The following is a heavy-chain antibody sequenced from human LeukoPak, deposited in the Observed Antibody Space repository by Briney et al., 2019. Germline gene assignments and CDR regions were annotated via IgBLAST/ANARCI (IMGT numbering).Heavy chain of an antibody. V-gene: IGHV3-23*01. Sequence: GGSLRLSCAASGFTFTSYAMSWVRQAPGKGLEWVSTVSSGGGSTYNADSVKGRFTISRDNSKNTLYLQMSSLRVEDTAVYYCAKALDRPAFYFDYWGQGTLVTVS. CDR3: AKALDRPAFYFDY. J-gene: IGHJ4*02. CDR1: GFTFTSYA. CDR2: VSSGGGST.